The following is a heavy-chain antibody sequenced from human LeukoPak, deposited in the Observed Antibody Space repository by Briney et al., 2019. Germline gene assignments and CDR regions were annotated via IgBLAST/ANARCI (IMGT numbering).Heavy chain of an antibody. Sequence: ASVKVSCKASGYTFTGYYMHWVRQAPGQGLEWMGWINPNSGGTNYAQKFQGRVTMTRDTPISTAYMELSRLRSDDTAVYYCARGPPYYYYYMDVWGKGTTVTVSS. J-gene: IGHJ6*03. CDR3: ARGPPYYYYYMDV. V-gene: IGHV1-2*02. CDR2: INPNSGGT. CDR1: GYTFTGYY.